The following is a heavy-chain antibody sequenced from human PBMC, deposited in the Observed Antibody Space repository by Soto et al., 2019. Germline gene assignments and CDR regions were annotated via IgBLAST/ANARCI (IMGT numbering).Heavy chain of an antibody. CDR2: ISYDGSNK. Sequence: QVQLVESGGGVVQPGRSLRLSCAASGFTFSSYAMHWVRQAPGKGLEWVAVISYDGSNKYYADSVKGRFTISRDNSKNTLYLQMNSLRAEDTAVYYCARGGGHCSSTSCYFTWFDPWGQGTLVTVSS. V-gene: IGHV3-30-3*01. J-gene: IGHJ5*02. CDR3: ARGGGHCSSTSCYFTWFDP. CDR1: GFTFSSYA. D-gene: IGHD2-2*01.